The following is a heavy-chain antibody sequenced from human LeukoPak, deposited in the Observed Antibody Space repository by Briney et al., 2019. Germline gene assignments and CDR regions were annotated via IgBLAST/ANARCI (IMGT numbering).Heavy chain of an antibody. CDR1: GFTLSNAW. CDR3: AKDWTYYYDSSGYFSDY. D-gene: IGHD3-22*01. Sequence: GGSLRLSCAASGFTLSNAWMSWVRQAPGKGLEWVSAISGSGGSTYYADSVKGRFTISRDNSKNTLYLQMNSLRAEDTAVYYCAKDWTYYYDSSGYFSDYWGQGTLVTVSS. V-gene: IGHV3-23*01. J-gene: IGHJ4*02. CDR2: ISGSGGST.